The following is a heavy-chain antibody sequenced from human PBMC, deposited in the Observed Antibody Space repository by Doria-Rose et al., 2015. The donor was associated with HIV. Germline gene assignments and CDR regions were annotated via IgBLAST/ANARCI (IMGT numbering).Heavy chain of an antibody. CDR1: GGSISHYY. J-gene: IGHJ4*02. V-gene: IGHV4-59*01. CDR3: ARVLSGTYDY. Sequence: QEQLQESGPGLVKPSETLSLTFSVSGGSISHYYWSWIRQPPGKGLEYIGDIFYTESTNYSPSLKSRVSISIDTSEHKFSLSLSSVTAADTVVYCFARVLSGTYDYGCQGSRVTVSS. CDR2: IFYTEST. D-gene: IGHD1-26*01.